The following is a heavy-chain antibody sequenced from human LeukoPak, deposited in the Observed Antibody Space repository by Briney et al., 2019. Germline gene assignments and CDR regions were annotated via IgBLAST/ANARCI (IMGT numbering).Heavy chain of an antibody. Sequence: SETLSLTCAVYGGSFSGYYWSWIRQPPGKGLEWIGEINHSGSTNYNPSLKSRVTISVDTSKNQFSLKLSSVTAADTAVYYCARSQWLRPRFDYWGQGTLVTVSS. V-gene: IGHV4-34*01. CDR1: GGSFSGYY. CDR3: ARSQWLRPRFDY. CDR2: INHSGST. J-gene: IGHJ4*02. D-gene: IGHD5-12*01.